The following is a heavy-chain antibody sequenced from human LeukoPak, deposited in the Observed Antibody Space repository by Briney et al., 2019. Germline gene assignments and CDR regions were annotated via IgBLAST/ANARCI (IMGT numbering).Heavy chain of an antibody. CDR2: ISYDGVNK. D-gene: IGHD2-2*01. J-gene: IGHJ4*02. Sequence: GGSLRLSCEASGFTFSINGVHWVRQAPGKGLEWVALISYDGVNKFYADSVRGRFIISRDNSKNALYLQMNSLRVEDTAVYYCAKDYATRWALDYWGPGTLVTVSS. V-gene: IGHV3-30*18. CDR3: AKDYATRWALDY. CDR1: GFTFSING.